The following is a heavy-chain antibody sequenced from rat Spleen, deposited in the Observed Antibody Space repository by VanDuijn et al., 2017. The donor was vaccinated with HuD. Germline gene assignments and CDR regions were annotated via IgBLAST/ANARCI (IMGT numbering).Heavy chain of an antibody. CDR2: ISTSGAGT. Sequence: EVQLVESGGGLVQPGRSMKLSCAASGFSFSKYYMAWVRQAPTQGLEWVASISTSGAGTYYRDSVKGRFTISRDNAESTLYLQMNSLRSEDTATYYCARHEYGGYSWFAYWGQGTPVTVSS. J-gene: IGHJ3*01. V-gene: IGHV5-25*01. CDR1: GFSFSKYY. D-gene: IGHD1-11*01. CDR3: ARHEYGGYSWFAY.